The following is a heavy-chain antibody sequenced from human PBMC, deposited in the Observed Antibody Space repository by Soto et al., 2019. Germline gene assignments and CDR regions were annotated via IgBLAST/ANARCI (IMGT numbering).Heavy chain of an antibody. Sequence: NPSETLSLTCTVSGGSISSGGYYWSWIRQHPGKGLEWIGYIYYSGSTYYNPSLKSRVTISVDTSKNQFSLKLSSVTAADTAVYYCARDQGATTPFDYWGQGTLVTVSS. D-gene: IGHD1-1*01. J-gene: IGHJ4*02. CDR2: IYYSGST. V-gene: IGHV4-31*03. CDR1: GGSISSGGYY. CDR3: ARDQGATTPFDY.